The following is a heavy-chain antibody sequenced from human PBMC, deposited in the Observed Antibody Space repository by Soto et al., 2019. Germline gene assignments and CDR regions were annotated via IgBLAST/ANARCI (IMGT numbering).Heavy chain of an antibody. CDR3: ARTRGDFWSGYHSFDY. J-gene: IGHJ4*02. CDR1: GGSISSYY. D-gene: IGHD3-3*01. CDR2: IYYSGST. Sequence: SETLSLTCTVSGGSISSYYWSWIRQPPGKGLEWIGYIYYSGSTNYNPSLKSRVTISVDTSKNQFSLKLSSVTAADTAVYYCARTRGDFWSGYHSFDYWGQGTLVTSPQ. V-gene: IGHV4-59*01.